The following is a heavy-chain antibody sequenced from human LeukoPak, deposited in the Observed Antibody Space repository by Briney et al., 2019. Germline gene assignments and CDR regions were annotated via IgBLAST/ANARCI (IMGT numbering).Heavy chain of an antibody. V-gene: IGHV1-2*02. Sequence: ASVTVSFMASGYTFTGYYMHWVRQAPGQGLEWMGWINPNSGCTNYAKKFQGRVTMTRDTSISTAYMELSSLTSDDTAVYYCARDAFIAAAGYYFDYCGQGTLVTVSS. CDR3: ARDAFIAAAGYYFDY. J-gene: IGHJ4*02. CDR1: GYTFTGYY. D-gene: IGHD6-13*01. CDR2: INPNSGCT.